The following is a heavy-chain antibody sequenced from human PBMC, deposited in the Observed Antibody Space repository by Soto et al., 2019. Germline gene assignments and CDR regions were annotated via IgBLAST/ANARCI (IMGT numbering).Heavy chain of an antibody. CDR1: GFTFSSYG. J-gene: IGHJ4*02. CDR2: IWYDGSNK. CDR3: ARDGSNWNAALSFNFDY. V-gene: IGHV3-33*01. D-gene: IGHD1-1*01. Sequence: QVQLVESGGGVVQPGRSLRLSCAASGFTFSSYGMHWVRQAPGKGLEWVAVIWYDGSNKYYADSVKGRFTISRDNSKNTLYLQMNSLRAEDTAVYYCARDGSNWNAALSFNFDYWGQGTLVTVSS.